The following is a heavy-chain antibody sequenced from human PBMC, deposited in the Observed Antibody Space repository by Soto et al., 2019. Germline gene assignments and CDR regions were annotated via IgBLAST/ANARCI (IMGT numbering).Heavy chain of an antibody. CDR2: IIPIFGTA. V-gene: IGHV1-69*06. J-gene: IGHJ6*02. D-gene: IGHD3-3*01. CDR1: GRTFSSYA. Sequence: QVQLVQSGAEVKKPGSSVKVSCKASGRTFSSYAISWVRQAPGQGLKWIGGIIPIFGTANYAQKFQGRVTITADKSTSTAYMELSSLRSEDTAVYYCARGSGDGYSSYYYGMDVWGQGTTVTVSS. CDR3: ARGSGDGYSSYYYGMDV.